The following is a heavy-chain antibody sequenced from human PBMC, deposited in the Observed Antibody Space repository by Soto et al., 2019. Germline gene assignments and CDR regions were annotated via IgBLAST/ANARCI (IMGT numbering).Heavy chain of an antibody. J-gene: IGHJ4*02. CDR1: GFTFSSYA. Sequence: GGSLRLSCAASGFTFSSYAMSWVRQAPGKGLEWVSAISGSGGSTYYADSVKGRFTISRDNSKNTLYLQMNSLSAEDAAVYYCAKVPGYDSSGYYFDYWGQGTLVTVSS. CDR2: ISGSGGST. D-gene: IGHD3-22*01. CDR3: AKVPGYDSSGYYFDY. V-gene: IGHV3-23*01.